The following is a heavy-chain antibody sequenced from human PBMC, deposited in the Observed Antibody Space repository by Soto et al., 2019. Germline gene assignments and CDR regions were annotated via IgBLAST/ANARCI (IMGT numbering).Heavy chain of an antibody. J-gene: IGHJ3*02. CDR1: GFTFSSYA. V-gene: IGHV3-23*01. CDR3: ENTMNALPDAFDI. D-gene: IGHD3-22*01. CDR2: ISGSGGSP. Sequence: EVQLLESGGGLVQPGGSLRLSCAASGFTFSSYAMSWVRQAPGKGLEWVSAISGSGGSPYYADSVKGRFTISRDTSKNTLYLQMNSLRAEDTAVYYCENTMNALPDAFDIWGQGTMVTVSS.